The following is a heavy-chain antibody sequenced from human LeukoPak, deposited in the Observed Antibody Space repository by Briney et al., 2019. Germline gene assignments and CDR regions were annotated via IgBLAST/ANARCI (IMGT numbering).Heavy chain of an antibody. D-gene: IGHD3-3*01. CDR3: TRSVGFGFDY. CDR1: GFILKNFA. CDR2: IRGRSDGDRSDGL. J-gene: IGHJ4*02. V-gene: IGHV3-73*01. Sequence: GGSLRLSCAASGFILKNFALHWVRQAPGKGLEWVGRIRGRSDGDRSDGLAYADSVKGRFTISRDDAKNTAYLHMYSLKREDTALYSCTRSVGFGFDYWGQGTPAAVSS.